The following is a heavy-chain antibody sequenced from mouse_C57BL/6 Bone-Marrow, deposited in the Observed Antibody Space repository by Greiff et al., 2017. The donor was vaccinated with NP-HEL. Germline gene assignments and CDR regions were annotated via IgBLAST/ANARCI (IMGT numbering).Heavy chain of an antibody. J-gene: IGHJ2*01. V-gene: IGHV1-7*01. Sequence: VQLQQSGAELAKPGASVKLSCKASGYTFTRYWMHWVKQRPGQGLEWIGYINPSSGYTKYNQKFKDKATLTADKSSITAYMQLSSLTYEDSAVYYCARSLYWDVNYWGQGTTLTVSS. CDR2: INPSSGYT. D-gene: IGHD4-1*01. CDR3: ARSLYWDVNY. CDR1: GYTFTRYW.